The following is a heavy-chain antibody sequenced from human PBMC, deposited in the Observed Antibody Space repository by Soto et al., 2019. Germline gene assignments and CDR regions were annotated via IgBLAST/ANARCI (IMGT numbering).Heavy chain of an antibody. CDR3: AKDAVWFGDRNPSLH. CDR2: ISGSGGST. V-gene: IGHV3-23*01. CDR1: GFTFSSYA. J-gene: IGHJ4*02. Sequence: GRSLRLSCAASGFTFSSYAMSWVRQAPGKGLEWVSAISGSGGSTYYADSVKGRFTISRDNSKNTLYLQMNSLRAEDTAVYYCAKDAVWFGDRNPSLHWGQGTLVTVSS. D-gene: IGHD3-10*01.